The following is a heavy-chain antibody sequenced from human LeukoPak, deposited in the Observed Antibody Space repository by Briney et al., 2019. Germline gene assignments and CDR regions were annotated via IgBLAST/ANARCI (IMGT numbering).Heavy chain of an antibody. Sequence: WASVKVSCKASGYTFTFYYMHWVRQAPGQGLEWMGIINPSGGNTSYAQKFQGRVTMTRDMSTSTVYMELSSLRSEDTAVYYCARGSSKDDTSGYYYVDGSDGPDYWGQGTLVTVS. J-gene: IGHJ4*02. CDR1: GYTFTFYY. CDR3: ARGSSKDDTSGYYYVDGSDGPDY. D-gene: IGHD3-22*01. CDR2: INPSGGNT. V-gene: IGHV1-46*01.